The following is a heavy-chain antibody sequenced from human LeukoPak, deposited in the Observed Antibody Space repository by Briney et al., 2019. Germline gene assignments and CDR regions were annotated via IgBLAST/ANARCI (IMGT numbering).Heavy chain of an antibody. CDR1: GGSISSSSYY. CDR2: IYYSGST. Sequence: KPSETLSLTCTVSGGSISSSSYYWGWIRQPPGKGLEWIGSIYYSGSTYYNPSLKSRVTISVDTSKNQFSLKLSSVTAADTAVYYCARDAGGMTADAFDIWGQGTMVTVSS. D-gene: IGHD1-26*01. CDR3: ARDAGGMTADAFDI. V-gene: IGHV4-39*07. J-gene: IGHJ3*02.